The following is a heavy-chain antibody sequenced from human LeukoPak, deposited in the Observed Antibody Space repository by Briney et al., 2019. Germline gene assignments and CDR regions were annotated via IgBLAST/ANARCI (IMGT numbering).Heavy chain of an antibody. V-gene: IGHV3-23*01. CDR1: GFTFSSYA. CDR2: ISGSGGNT. CDR3: ARDRVGDYAYYYGMDV. Sequence: GGSLRLSCAASGFTFSSYAMSWVRQAPGKGLEWVSAISGSGGNTYYTDSVKGRFTISRDNSKNTLYLQMNSLRAEDTAVYYCARDRVGDYAYYYGMDVWGQGTTVTVSS. D-gene: IGHD4-17*01. J-gene: IGHJ6*02.